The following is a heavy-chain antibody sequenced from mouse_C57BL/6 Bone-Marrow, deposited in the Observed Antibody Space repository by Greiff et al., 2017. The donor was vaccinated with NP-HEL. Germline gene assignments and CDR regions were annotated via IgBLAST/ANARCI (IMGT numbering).Heavy chain of an antibody. V-gene: IGHV5-6*01. CDR2: ISSGGSYT. D-gene: IGHD2-1*01. CDR1: GFTFSSYG. J-gene: IGHJ3*01. Sequence: EVQVVESGGDLVKPGGSLKLSCAASGFTFSSYGMSWVRQTPDKRLEWVATISSGGSYTYYPDIVKGRFTISRDNAKNTLYLQMSSLKSEDTAMYYCGTQELDGNYVLFAYWGQGTLVTVSA. CDR3: GTQELDGNYVLFAY.